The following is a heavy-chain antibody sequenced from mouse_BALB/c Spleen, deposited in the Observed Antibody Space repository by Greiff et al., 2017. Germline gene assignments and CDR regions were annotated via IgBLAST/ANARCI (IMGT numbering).Heavy chain of an antibody. CDR2: ISDGGSYT. D-gene: IGHD2-14*01. CDR3: ARGGYRYEGYYAMDY. V-gene: IGHV5-4*02. J-gene: IGHJ4*01. CDR1: GFTFSDYY. Sequence: EVKVEESGGGLVKPGGSLKLSCAASGFTFSDYYMYWVRQTPEKRLEWVATISDGGSYTYYPDSVKGRFTISRDNAKNNLYLQMSSLKSEDTAMYYCARGGYRYEGYYAMDYWGQGTSVTVSS.